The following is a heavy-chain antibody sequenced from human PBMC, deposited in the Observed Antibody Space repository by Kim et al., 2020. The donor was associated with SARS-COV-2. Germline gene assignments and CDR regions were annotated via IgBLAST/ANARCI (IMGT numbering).Heavy chain of an antibody. J-gene: IGHJ6*02. Sequence: GGSLRLSCAASGFTFSDYYMSWIRQAPGKGLEWVSYISSSGSTIYYADSVKGRFTISRDNAKNSLYLQMNSLRAEDTAVYYCARVGKSYYYFWSGYEWRSYYSYGMEVWGQGTTVTVSS. CDR1: GFTFSDYY. CDR3: ARVGKSYYYFWSGYEWRSYYSYGMEV. CDR2: ISSSGSTI. V-gene: IGHV3-11*01. D-gene: IGHD3-3*01.